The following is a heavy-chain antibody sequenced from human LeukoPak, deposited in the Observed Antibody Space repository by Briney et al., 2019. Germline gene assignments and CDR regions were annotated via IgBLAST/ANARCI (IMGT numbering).Heavy chain of an antibody. J-gene: IGHJ4*02. CDR1: GVSISSSSYY. CDR2: IKYGGST. D-gene: IGHD1-26*01. V-gene: IGHV4-39*01. CDR3: ARRIGGSAEIDY. Sequence: PSETLSLTCTVSGVSISSSSYYWNWIRQPPGKRLEWIGNIKYGGSTYYNPSLKSRVTISVDTSKNQFSLKLSSVTAADTAVFYCARRIGGSAEIDYWGQGTLVTVSS.